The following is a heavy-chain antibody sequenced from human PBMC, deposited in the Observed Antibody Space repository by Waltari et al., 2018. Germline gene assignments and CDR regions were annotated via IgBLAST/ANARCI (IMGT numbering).Heavy chain of an antibody. D-gene: IGHD1-20*01. Sequence: QVQLVQSGAEVKKPGASVKVSCKASGYTFTSYAMHWVRQAPGQRLEWMGWINAGNCNTKYSQKFQGRVTITRDTSASTAYMELSSLRSEDTAVYYCARPRTGGITFFDYWGQGTLVTVSS. J-gene: IGHJ4*02. CDR3: ARPRTGGITFFDY. CDR2: INAGNCNT. V-gene: IGHV1-3*01. CDR1: GYTFTSYA.